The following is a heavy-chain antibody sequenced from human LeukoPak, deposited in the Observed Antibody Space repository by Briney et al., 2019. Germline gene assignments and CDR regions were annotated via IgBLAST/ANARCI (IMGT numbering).Heavy chain of an antibody. CDR2: IWYDGSNK. D-gene: IGHD3-22*01. Sequence: PGRSLRLSCAASGFTFSSYGMHWVRQAPGKGLEWVAVIWYDGSNKYYADSVKGRFTISRDNSKNTLYLQMNSLRAEDTAVYYCAKVTYYYDSSGYYNYYFDYWGQGTLVTVSS. CDR3: AKVTYYYDSSGYYNYYFDY. CDR1: GFTFSSYG. V-gene: IGHV3-33*06. J-gene: IGHJ4*02.